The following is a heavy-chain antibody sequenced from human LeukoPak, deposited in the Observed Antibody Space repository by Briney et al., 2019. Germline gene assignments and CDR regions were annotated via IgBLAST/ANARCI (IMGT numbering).Heavy chain of an antibody. CDR2: IYYSGST. V-gene: IGHV4-59*01. CDR1: GASISSYY. J-gene: IGHJ4*02. Sequence: KPSETLSLSCTVSGASISSYYWSWIRQPPGKGLEWIGYIYYSGSTNYNPSLKSRVTISVDTSKNQFSLKLSSVTAADTAVYYCARVRAAAGTFDYWGQGTLVTVSS. CDR3: ARVRAAAGTFDY. D-gene: IGHD6-13*01.